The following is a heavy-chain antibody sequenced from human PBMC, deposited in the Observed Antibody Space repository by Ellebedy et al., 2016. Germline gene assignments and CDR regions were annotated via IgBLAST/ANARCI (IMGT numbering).Heavy chain of an antibody. CDR3: ARVRTRRISIFGVDYYYYMDG. J-gene: IGHJ6*03. Sequence: SETLSLXXAVYGGSFSGYYWSWIRQPPGKGLEWIGEINHSGSTNYNPSLKSRVTISVDTSKNQFSLQLSSVTAADTAVYYCARVRTRRISIFGVDYYYYMDGWGKGTTVTVSS. D-gene: IGHD3-3*01. CDR2: INHSGST. V-gene: IGHV4-34*01. CDR1: GGSFSGYY.